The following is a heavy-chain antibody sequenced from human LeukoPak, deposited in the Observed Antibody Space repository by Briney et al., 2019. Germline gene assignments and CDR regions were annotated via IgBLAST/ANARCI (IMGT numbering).Heavy chain of an antibody. D-gene: IGHD5-12*01. V-gene: IGHV4-59*01. CDR2: IYYSGST. Sequence: PSETLSLTCTVSGGSISSYYWSWIRQPPGKGLEWIGYIYYSGSTNCNPSLKSRVTISVDTSKNQFSLKLSSVTAADTAVYYCARGSGGYDSPFDYWGQGTLVTVSS. CDR1: GGSISSYY. J-gene: IGHJ4*02. CDR3: ARGSGGYDSPFDY.